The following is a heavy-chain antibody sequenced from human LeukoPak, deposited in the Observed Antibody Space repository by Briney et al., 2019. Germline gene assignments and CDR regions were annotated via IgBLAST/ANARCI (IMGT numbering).Heavy chain of an antibody. V-gene: IGHV1-2*02. D-gene: IGHD4-23*01. J-gene: IGHJ6*03. CDR1: GYTFTRYY. CDR3: GRDHGGNRLSFYMDV. Sequence: ASVEVSCKASGYTFTRYYMHWVRHPPGQGLEWMGWINPNSGGTNYAQKFQGRVTMTRDTSISTAYMELSRLRSDDTAVYYCGRDHGGNRLSFYMDVWGKGTTVTISS. CDR2: INPNSGGT.